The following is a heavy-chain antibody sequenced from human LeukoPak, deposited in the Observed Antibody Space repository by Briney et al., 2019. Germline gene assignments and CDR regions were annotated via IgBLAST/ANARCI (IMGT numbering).Heavy chain of an antibody. V-gene: IGHV1-46*01. CDR2: INPSGGST. CDR1: GYTFTSYY. J-gene: IGHJ4*02. CDR3: ARAGLAYYYGSGSYPFDY. Sequence: GASVKVSCKASGYTFTSYYMHWVRQAPGQGLEWMGIINPSGGSTSYAQKFQGRVTMTRDTSTSTVYMELSSLRSEDTAVYYCARAGLAYYYGSGSYPFDYWGQGILVTVSS. D-gene: IGHD3-10*01.